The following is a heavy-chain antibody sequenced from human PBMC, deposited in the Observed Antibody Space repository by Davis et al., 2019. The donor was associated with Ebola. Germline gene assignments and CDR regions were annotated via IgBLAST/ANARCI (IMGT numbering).Heavy chain of an antibody. Sequence: ASVKVSCKASGYTFTSYAMNWVRQAPGQGLEWVGWISPYSGNTDFAQKFQGRLTMTTDTSTSTASMELRSLRSDDTAVYYCARLAYCGGDCADFDYWGQGTLVTVSS. J-gene: IGHJ4*02. D-gene: IGHD2-21*02. V-gene: IGHV1-18*01. CDR2: ISPYSGNT. CDR3: ARLAYCGGDCADFDY. CDR1: GYTFTSYA.